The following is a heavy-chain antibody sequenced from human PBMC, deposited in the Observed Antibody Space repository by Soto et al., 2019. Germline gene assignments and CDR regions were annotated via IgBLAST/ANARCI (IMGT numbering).Heavy chain of an antibody. CDR2: IYYSGST. J-gene: IGHJ4*02. Sequence: PSETLSLTCTVSGGSISSGGYYWSWIRQHPGKGLEWIGYIYYSGSTNYNPSLKSRVTISVDTSKNQFSLKLSSVTAADTAVYYCARVEYSSGWYFDYWGQGTLVTVSS. CDR1: GGSISSGGYY. V-gene: IGHV4-61*08. D-gene: IGHD6-19*01. CDR3: ARVEYSSGWYFDY.